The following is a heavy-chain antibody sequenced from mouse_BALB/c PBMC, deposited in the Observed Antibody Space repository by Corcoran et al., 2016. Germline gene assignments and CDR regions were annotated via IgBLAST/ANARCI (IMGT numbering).Heavy chain of an antibody. Sequence: QIQLVQSGPELKKPGETVKISCKASGYTFTNYGMNWVKQAPGKGLKWMGCINTYTGEPTYADDFKGRFAFSLETSASTAYLQINNLKNEDTATYFCAMTTVVATFAYWGQGTLVTVSA. D-gene: IGHD1-1*01. V-gene: IGHV9-3-1*01. CDR3: AMTTVVATFAY. CDR2: INTYTGEP. CDR1: GYTFTNYG. J-gene: IGHJ3*01.